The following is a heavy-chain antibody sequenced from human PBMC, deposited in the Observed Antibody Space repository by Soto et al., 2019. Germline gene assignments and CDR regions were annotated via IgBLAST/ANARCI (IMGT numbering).Heavy chain of an antibody. Sequence: SETLSLTCTVSGGSISSGGYYWSWIRQHPGKGLEWIGYIYYSGSTYYNPSLKSRVTISVDTSKNQFSLKLSSVTAADTAVYYCARGRIAARSGIDYWGQGTLVTVSS. J-gene: IGHJ4*02. CDR2: IYYSGST. D-gene: IGHD6-6*01. V-gene: IGHV4-31*03. CDR1: GGSISSGGYY. CDR3: ARGRIAARSGIDY.